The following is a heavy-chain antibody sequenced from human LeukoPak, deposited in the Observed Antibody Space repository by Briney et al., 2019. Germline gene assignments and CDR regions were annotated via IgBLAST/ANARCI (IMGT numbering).Heavy chain of an antibody. CDR1: GFTFSSYG. CDR3: AKGSTSLYCSSTSCSYFDY. CDR2: ISYDGSNK. Sequence: PGGSLRLSCAASGFTFSSYGMHWVRQAPGKGLEWVAVISYDGSNKYYADSVKGRFTISRDNSKNTLYLQMNSLRAEDTAVYYCAKGSTSLYCSSTSCSYFDYWGQGTLVTVSS. D-gene: IGHD2-2*01. V-gene: IGHV3-30*18. J-gene: IGHJ4*02.